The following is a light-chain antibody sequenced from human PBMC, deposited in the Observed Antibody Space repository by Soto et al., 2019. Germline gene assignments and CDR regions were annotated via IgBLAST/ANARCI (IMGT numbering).Light chain of an antibody. V-gene: IGKV1-5*03. CDR2: KAS. Sequence: DIQMTQSPSTLSASVGDRVTITCRASQSLDSRLAWYQQKPGKAPKLLIYKASTLESGVPSRFSGSGSGTECTLTISSLQPDDFATYYCQQYNNYWTFGQGTKVEIK. CDR1: QSLDSR. CDR3: QQYNNYWT. J-gene: IGKJ1*01.